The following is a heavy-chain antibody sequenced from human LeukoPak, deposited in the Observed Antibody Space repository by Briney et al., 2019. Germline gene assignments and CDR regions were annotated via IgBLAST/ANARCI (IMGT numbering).Heavy chain of an antibody. J-gene: IGHJ5*02. CDR2: ISSSSSYI. D-gene: IGHD6-19*01. CDR3: ARDTKTIAVPLSP. Sequence: GGSLRLSCAASGFTFSSYSMTWVRQAPGKGLEWVSSISSSSSYIYYADSVKGRLTISRDNAKNSLYLQMNSLRAEDTAVYYCARDTKTIAVPLSPWGQGTLVTVSS. CDR1: GFTFSSYS. V-gene: IGHV3-21*01.